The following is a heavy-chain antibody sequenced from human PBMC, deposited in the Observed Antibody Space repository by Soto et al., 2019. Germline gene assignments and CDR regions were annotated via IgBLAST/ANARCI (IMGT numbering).Heavy chain of an antibody. J-gene: IGHJ5*01. CDR1: GFTFATHT. CDR3: ANSLQPYSTSGPSGRFLDS. Sequence: GGSLRLSCAASGFTFATHTMTWVRQAPGRGLEWVSTVGSNPDDTYYADSVRGRFSISRDNSENTLSLQMNSLRAEDTAVYFCANSLQPYSTSGPSGRFLDSWGHGALVTVSS. V-gene: IGHV3-23*01. D-gene: IGHD2-2*01. CDR2: VGSNPDDT.